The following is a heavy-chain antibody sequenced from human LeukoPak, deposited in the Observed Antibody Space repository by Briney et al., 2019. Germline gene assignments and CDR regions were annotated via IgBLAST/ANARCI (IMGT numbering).Heavy chain of an antibody. V-gene: IGHV3-9*01. CDR2: INWNSGRM. CDR1: GFSFDDHG. Sequence: GGSLRLSCIASGFSFDDHGMHWVRQAPGKGLEWVSRINWNSGRMIYADSVKGRFTISRDNAKKTLYLQMNSLRPEDTAFYYCAKEIFGVALGFWGQGTLVTVSS. J-gene: IGHJ4*02. D-gene: IGHD3-3*01. CDR3: AKEIFGVALGF.